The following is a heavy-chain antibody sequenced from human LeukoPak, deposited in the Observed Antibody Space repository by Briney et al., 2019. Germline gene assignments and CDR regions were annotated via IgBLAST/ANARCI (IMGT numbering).Heavy chain of an antibody. CDR1: GFTSSSYA. D-gene: IGHD3-22*01. CDR2: IYSGGKT. J-gene: IGHJ3*02. V-gene: IGHV3-23*03. CDR3: AKEGDSSSWPYDAFDI. Sequence: GGSLRLSCAASGFTSSSYAMSWVRQAPGKGLEWVSVIYSGGKTHYADSVKGRFTISRDTSKNTLYLQMNSLIVEDTAFYYCAKEGDSSSWPYDAFDIWGRGTTVIVS.